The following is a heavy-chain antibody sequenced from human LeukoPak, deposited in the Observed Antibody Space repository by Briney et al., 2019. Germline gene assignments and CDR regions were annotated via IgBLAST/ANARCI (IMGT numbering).Heavy chain of an antibody. J-gene: IGHJ6*02. V-gene: IGHV4-39*02. CDR3: AREGSNYYYYYGMDV. Sequence: SETLSLTCTVSGGSISSSSYYWGWIRQPPGKGLEWIGSIYYSGSTYYNPFLKSRVTISVDTSKNQFSLKLSSVTAADTAVYYCAREGSNYYYYYGMDVWGQGTTVTVSS. CDR2: IYYSGST. D-gene: IGHD2-2*01. CDR1: GGSISSSSYY.